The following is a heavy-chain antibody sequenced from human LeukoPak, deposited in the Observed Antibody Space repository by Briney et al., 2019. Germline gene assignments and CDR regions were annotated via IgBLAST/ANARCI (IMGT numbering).Heavy chain of an antibody. CDR2: IYYTETT. V-gene: IGHV4-30-4*08. CDR1: DDSISSADYY. Sequence: PSQTLSLACTVSDDSISSADYYWSWIRQPPGEGLEWIGYIYYTETTYYNPSLKSRLTISVDTSKNQFSLKLSSVTAADTAVYYCARDRDSSSWKYWGQGTLVTVSS. CDR3: ARDRDSSSWKY. J-gene: IGHJ4*02. D-gene: IGHD6-13*01.